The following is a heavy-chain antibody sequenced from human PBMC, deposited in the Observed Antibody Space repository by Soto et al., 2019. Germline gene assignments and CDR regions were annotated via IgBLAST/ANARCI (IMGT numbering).Heavy chain of an antibody. J-gene: IGHJ3*02. D-gene: IGHD3-10*01. CDR3: AIDPRMTKARGVYVLEI. CDR2: ISAYNGNT. V-gene: IGHV1-18*01. Sequence: ASVKVSCKASGYTFASYGISWGQQAPGQGLEWMGWISAYNGNTNYAQKLQGRVTMTTDTSTSTAYMELRSLRSDDTAVYYCAIDPRMTKARGVYVLEIWGQGTV. CDR1: GYTFASYG.